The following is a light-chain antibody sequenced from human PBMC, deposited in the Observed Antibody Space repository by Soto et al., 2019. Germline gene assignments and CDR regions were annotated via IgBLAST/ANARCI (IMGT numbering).Light chain of an antibody. CDR1: QSISSW. J-gene: IGKJ4*01. CDR3: LQHDTYTLT. Sequence: DIQMTQSPSTLSASVGDRVTITFRASQSISSWLAWYPQTXGKAPKXXIYGAFNLPSGVSSRFSGSGAGTDFTLTITSLQPEDAETDYCLQHDTYTLTFGGGTKVDIK. CDR2: GAF. V-gene: IGKV1-5*01.